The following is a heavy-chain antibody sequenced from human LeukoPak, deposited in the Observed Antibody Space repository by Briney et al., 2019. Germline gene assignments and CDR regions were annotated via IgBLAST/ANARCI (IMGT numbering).Heavy chain of an antibody. CDR3: AKDIPGIAVY. CDR1: GFTFDDYA. J-gene: IGHJ4*02. CDR2: ISWNSGSI. D-gene: IGHD6-19*01. Sequence: GGSLRLSCAASGFTFDDYAMHWVRQAPGKGLEWVSGISWNSGSIGYADSVKGRFTISRDNAKNSLYLQMNSLRAEDTALYYCAKDIPGIAVYWGQGTLVTASS. V-gene: IGHV3-9*01.